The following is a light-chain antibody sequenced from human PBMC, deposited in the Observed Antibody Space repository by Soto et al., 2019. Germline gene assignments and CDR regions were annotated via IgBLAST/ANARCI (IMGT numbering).Light chain of an antibody. CDR1: QSVSDF. J-gene: IGKJ2*01. CDR3: QQRSYWPQT. CDR2: EAS. Sequence: PGDTATLSCRASQSVSDFLAWYQQKPGQAPRLLIYEASYRATGIPARFRGSGSGTDFTLTISSLEPEDSAVYYCQQRSYWPQTFGQGTKLEI. V-gene: IGKV3-11*01.